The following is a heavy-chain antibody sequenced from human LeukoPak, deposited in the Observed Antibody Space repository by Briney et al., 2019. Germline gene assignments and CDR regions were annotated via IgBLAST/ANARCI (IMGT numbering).Heavy chain of an antibody. V-gene: IGHV3-66*01. CDR1: GFTFSNAW. CDR2: IYSGGST. Sequence: GGSLRLSCAASGFTFSNAWMSWVRQAPGKGLEWVALIYSGGSTYYADFVKGRFTISRDNSKNTLYLQMSSLRAEDTAVYYCAGFSHKGVWGQGTTVTVSS. CDR3: AGFSHKGV. J-gene: IGHJ6*02.